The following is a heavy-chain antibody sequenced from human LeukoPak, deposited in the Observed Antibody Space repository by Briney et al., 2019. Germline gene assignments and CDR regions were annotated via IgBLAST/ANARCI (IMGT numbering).Heavy chain of an antibody. CDR3: ARVRYYDSSGSLNWFDP. J-gene: IGHJ5*02. CDR1: GYTFTSYY. V-gene: IGHV1-46*01. D-gene: IGHD3-22*01. CDR2: INPSGGTT. Sequence: ASVKVSCKASGYTFTSYYMHWVRQAPGQGLEWMGIINPSGGTTGYAQKFQGRVTMTTDTSTSTAYMELRSLRSDDTAVYYCARVRYYDSSGSLNWFDPWGQGTPVTVSS.